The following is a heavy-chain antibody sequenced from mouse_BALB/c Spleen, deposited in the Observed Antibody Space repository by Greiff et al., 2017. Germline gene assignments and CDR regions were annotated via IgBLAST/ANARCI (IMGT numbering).Heavy chain of an antibody. D-gene: IGHD2-4*01. J-gene: IGHJ2*01. CDR1: GYTFTSYW. V-gene: IGHV1-7*01. CDR3: ARWAITTDYFDY. Sequence: VKLMESGAELAKPGASVKMSCKASGYTFTSYWMHWVKQRPGQGLEWIGYINPSTGYTEYNQKFKDKATLTADKSSSTAYMQLSSLTSEDSAVYYCARWAITTDYFDYWGQGTTLTVSS. CDR2: INPSTGYT.